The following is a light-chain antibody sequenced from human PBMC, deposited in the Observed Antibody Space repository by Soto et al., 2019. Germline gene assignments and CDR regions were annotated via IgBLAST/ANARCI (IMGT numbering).Light chain of an antibody. Sequence: DIEMTQSPSTLSASVGDRVTITCRASEGIGRWLAWYQQKPGKAPKVLIYRASHLDGGPPSSFSGGGSGTEIPLTINSLQPDDFATYYWLQNNSYATFGQGTKVEIK. J-gene: IGKJ1*01. CDR2: RAS. V-gene: IGKV1-5*03. CDR1: EGIGRW. CDR3: LQNNSYAT.